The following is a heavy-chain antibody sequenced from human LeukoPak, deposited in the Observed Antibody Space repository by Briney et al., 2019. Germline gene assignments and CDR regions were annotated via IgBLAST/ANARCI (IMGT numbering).Heavy chain of an antibody. CDR2: IKNDGTVK. CDR1: GFNFSYHW. V-gene: IGHV3-7*01. CDR3: AKDSYSKGDY. J-gene: IGHJ4*02. D-gene: IGHD5-18*01. Sequence: GGSLRLSCAASGFNFSYHWMTWVRQDPGKGLEWVANIKNDGTVKNYVDSVKGRFTISRDNAKNSLYLQMNSLRAEDTGVYYCAKDSYSKGDYWGQGVLVTVSS.